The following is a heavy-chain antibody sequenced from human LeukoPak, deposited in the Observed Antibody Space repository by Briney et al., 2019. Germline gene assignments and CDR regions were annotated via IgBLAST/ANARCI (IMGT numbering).Heavy chain of an antibody. J-gene: IGHJ4*02. CDR1: GGSFSGYY. D-gene: IGHD6-13*01. V-gene: IGHV4-34*01. Sequence: KPSETLSLTCAVYGGSFSGYYWSWIRQPPGKGLEWIGEINHNGSTNYNPSLKSRVTISVDTSKNQFSLKLSSVTAADTAVYYCARGWGIAAAGTYFDYWGQGTLVTVSS. CDR2: INHNGST. CDR3: ARGWGIAAAGTYFDY.